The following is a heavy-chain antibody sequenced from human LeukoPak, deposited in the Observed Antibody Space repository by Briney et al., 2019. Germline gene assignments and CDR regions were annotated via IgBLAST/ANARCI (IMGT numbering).Heavy chain of an antibody. CDR2: IIPIFGTA. J-gene: IGHJ4*02. D-gene: IGHD4-23*01. Sequence: ASVRVSCKASGGTFSRNAISWVRQAPEQGLEWMGGIIPIFGTANYAQKFQGRVTITADESTSTAYMELSSLRSEDTAVYYCARDRYGGNSGHYFDYWGQGTLVTVSS. CDR1: GGTFSRNA. V-gene: IGHV1-69*01. CDR3: ARDRYGGNSGHYFDY.